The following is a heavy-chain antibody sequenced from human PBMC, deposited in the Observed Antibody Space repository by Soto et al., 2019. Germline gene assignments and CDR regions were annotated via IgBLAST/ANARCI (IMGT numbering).Heavy chain of an antibody. CDR1: GGSISNYY. CDR3: AREYYYDSSGYYSRGAFDI. J-gene: IGHJ3*02. D-gene: IGHD3-22*01. CDR2: IYNSGST. Sequence: SETLSLTCTVSGGSISNYYWNWIRQPPGKGLEWIGSIYNSGSTNYNPSLKSRVTISVDTSKNQFSLKQSSVTAADTAVYYCAREYYYDSSGYYSRGAFDIWGQGTMVTVSS. V-gene: IGHV4-59*01.